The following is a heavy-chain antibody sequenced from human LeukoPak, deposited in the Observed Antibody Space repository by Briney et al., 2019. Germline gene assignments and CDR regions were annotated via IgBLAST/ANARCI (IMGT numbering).Heavy chain of an antibody. J-gene: IGHJ4*02. CDR1: GFTFSDHY. CDR3: AKDRDSYGSFDY. V-gene: IGHV3-23*01. Sequence: GGSLRLSCAASGFTFSDHYMDWVRQAPGKGLEWVSTISGSGGSSYYADSVKGRFTISRDNSKNTLYLQMNSLRAEDTAVYYCAKDRDSYGSFDYWGQGTLVTVSS. D-gene: IGHD5-18*01. CDR2: ISGSGGSS.